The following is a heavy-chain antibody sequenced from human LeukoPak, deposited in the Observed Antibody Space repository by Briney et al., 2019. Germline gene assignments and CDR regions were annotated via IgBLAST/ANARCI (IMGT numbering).Heavy chain of an antibody. J-gene: IGHJ4*02. CDR1: GYTFASYG. V-gene: IGHV1-18*01. Sequence: GASVKVSCKASGYTFASYGISWVRQAPGQGLEWMGWISAYNGNTNYAQKLQGRVTMTTDTSTSTAYMELRSLRSDDTAVYYCASENVGATWYYWGQGTLVTVSS. D-gene: IGHD1-26*01. CDR2: ISAYNGNT. CDR3: ASENVGATWYY.